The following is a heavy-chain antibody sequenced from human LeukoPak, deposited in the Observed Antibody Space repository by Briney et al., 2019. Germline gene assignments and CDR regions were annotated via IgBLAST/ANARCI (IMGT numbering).Heavy chain of an antibody. D-gene: IGHD2-21*02. Sequence: QSGGSLRLSCAASGFTFRRYGMHWVRQAPGKGLEWVAVIYYDGGKKYYGDSVKGRFTISRDNSKNTLFLQMNNLRAEDTALYYCAKDGVQTAINSGKINSWGQGTLVTVSS. V-gene: IGHV3-33*03. J-gene: IGHJ4*02. CDR1: GFTFRRYG. CDR3: AKDGVQTAINSGKINS. CDR2: IYYDGGKK.